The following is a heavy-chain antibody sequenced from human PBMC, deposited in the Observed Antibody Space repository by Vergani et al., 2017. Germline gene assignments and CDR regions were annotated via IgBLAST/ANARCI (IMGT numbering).Heavy chain of an antibody. D-gene: IGHD3-10*01. Sequence: QVQLVQSGAEVKKPGASVKVSCKASGYTFTSYGISWVRQAPGQGLEWMGWISAYNGNTNYAQKFQGRVTITRDTSASTAYMELSSLRSEDTAVYYCAGVLLWFGVFDPWGQGTLVTVSS. CDR1: GYTFTSYG. V-gene: IGHV1-18*01. CDR3: AGVLLWFGVFDP. CDR2: ISAYNGNT. J-gene: IGHJ5*02.